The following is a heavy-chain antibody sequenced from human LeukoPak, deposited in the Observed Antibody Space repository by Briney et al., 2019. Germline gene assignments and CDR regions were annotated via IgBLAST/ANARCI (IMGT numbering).Heavy chain of an antibody. Sequence: SQTFSLTCVISGDSVCSNIATWNWIRQAPSIGFEWLVRTYYRSQWYYDYAVSVRSRITINPDTSKNQFSLQLSSVTPEDTAVYFCARERSSWYYLDYWGQGMLVTVSS. V-gene: IGHV6-1*01. D-gene: IGHD6-13*01. CDR2: TYYRSQWYY. J-gene: IGHJ4*02. CDR3: ARERSSWYYLDY. CDR1: GDSVCSNIAT.